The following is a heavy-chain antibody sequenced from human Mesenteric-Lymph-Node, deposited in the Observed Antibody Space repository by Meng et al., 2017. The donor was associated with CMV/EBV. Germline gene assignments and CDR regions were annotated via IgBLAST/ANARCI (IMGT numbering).Heavy chain of an antibody. CDR2: IYYSGNT. CDR1: GGSISGYY. V-gene: IGHV4-59*12. D-gene: IGHD2-15*01. J-gene: IGHJ4*02. Sequence: SETLSLTCTVSGGSISGYYWSWIRQPPGKGLEWIGNIYYSGNTYYKPSLKSRVTISLETSKNRLSLRLSSVTAADTAVYYCARARGGYWGFYFDYWGQGTLVTVSS. CDR3: ARARGGYWGFYFDY.